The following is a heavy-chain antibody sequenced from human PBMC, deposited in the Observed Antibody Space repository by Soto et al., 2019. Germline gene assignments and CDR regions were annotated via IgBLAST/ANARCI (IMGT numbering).Heavy chain of an antibody. V-gene: IGHV1-69*01. CDR1: GGTFSSYA. D-gene: IGHD3-22*01. Sequence: QVQLVQSGAEVKKPGSSVKVSCKASGGTFSSYAISWVRQAPGQGLEWMGGIIPIFGTANYAQKFQGRGTITADESTSTAYMALRSLRSEDTAVYYCARGSRYYYYYYGMDVWGQGTTVTVSS. CDR2: IIPIFGTA. J-gene: IGHJ6*02. CDR3: ARGSRYYYYYYGMDV.